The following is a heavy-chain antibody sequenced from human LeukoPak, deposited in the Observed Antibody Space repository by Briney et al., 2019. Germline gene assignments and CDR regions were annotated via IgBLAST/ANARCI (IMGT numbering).Heavy chain of an antibody. CDR1: GFTFSSYG. CDR3: AKDSGSYYAWYSYYYYGMDV. CDR2: ISYDGSNK. Sequence: GGSLRLSCAASGFTFSSYGMHWVRQAPGKGLEWVAVISYDGSNKYYADSVKGRFTISRDNSKNTLYLQMNSLRAEDTAAYYCAKDSGSYYAWYSYYYYGMDVWGQGTTVTVSS. D-gene: IGHD1-26*01. J-gene: IGHJ6*02. V-gene: IGHV3-30*18.